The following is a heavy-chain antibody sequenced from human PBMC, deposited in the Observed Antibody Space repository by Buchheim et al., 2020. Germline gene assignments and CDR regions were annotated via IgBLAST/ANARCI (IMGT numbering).Heavy chain of an antibody. CDR2: ISSSSSYI. CDR3: ARADSYYYDSSALPAVY. V-gene: IGHV3-21*01. CDR1: GFTFSSYR. D-gene: IGHD3-22*01. Sequence: EVQLVESGGGLVKPGGSLRLSCAASGFTFSSYRMNWVRQAPGKGLEWVSSISSSSSYIYYADSVQGRFTISRDNAKNSLYLQMNSLRAEDTAVYYCARADSYYYDSSALPAVYWGQGTL. J-gene: IGHJ4*02.